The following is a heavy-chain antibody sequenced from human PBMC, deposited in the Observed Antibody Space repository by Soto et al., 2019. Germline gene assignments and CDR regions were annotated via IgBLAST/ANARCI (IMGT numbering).Heavy chain of an antibody. J-gene: IGHJ4*02. CDR2: IYYSGNT. CDR3: ASIAAPGTAYFDF. V-gene: IGHV4-39*01. D-gene: IGHD6-13*01. CDR1: GGSLGSSSYY. Sequence: PSETLSPTCTVSGGSLGSSSYYWGWIRQSPGKGLEWIGNIYYSGNTFYNPSLKSRVTISVDTSKNQFYLHLSSVTAADTAIFYCASIAAPGTAYFDFWGQGTLVTVSS.